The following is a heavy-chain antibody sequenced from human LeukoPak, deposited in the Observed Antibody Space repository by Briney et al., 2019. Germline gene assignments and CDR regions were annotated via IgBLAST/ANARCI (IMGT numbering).Heavy chain of an antibody. CDR1: GFTFSSYS. CDR2: ISSSSSTI. CDR3: TGSRDGYNLDY. Sequence: PGGSLRLSCAASGFTFSSYSMNWVRQAPGKGLEWVSYISSSSSTIYYADPVKGRFTISRDNAKNSLYLQMNSLKTEDTAVYYCTGSRDGYNLDYWGQGTLVTVSS. V-gene: IGHV3-48*01. J-gene: IGHJ4*02. D-gene: IGHD5-24*01.